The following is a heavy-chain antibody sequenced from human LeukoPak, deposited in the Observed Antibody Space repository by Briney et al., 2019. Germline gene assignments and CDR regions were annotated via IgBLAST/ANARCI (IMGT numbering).Heavy chain of an antibody. J-gene: IGHJ6*04. CDR3: AKEDLV. CDR2: ITSSGDNT. V-gene: IGHV3-23*01. Sequence: GGSLRLSCVASGFTFSSFAMRWVRQAPGKGLEWISGITSSGDNTYYADSVKGRFTNSRDNSRNTLYLQVNSLRAEDTAVYYCAKEDLVWGKGTTVTVSS. CDR1: GFTFSSFA.